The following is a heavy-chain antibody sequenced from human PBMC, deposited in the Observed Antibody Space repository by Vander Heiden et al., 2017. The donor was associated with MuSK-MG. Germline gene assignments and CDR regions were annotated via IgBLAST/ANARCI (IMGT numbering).Heavy chain of an antibody. Sequence: VESGGDLVHPGGSLRLSCEGSGFNFRNDWMTGVRQAPGKGLEGVANIKYDGTEEYYVESVEGRFTISRDNAKTSLFLEMKSLRLDDTAIYYCARDAPSNPVDYWGQGTLVTVSP. J-gene: IGHJ4*02. CDR2: IKYDGTEE. D-gene: IGHD6-19*01. CDR1: GFNFRNDW. V-gene: IGHV3-7*01. CDR3: ARDAPSNPVDY.